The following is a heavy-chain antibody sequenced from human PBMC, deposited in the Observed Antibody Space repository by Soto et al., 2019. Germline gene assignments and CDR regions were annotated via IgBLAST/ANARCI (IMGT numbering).Heavy chain of an antibody. D-gene: IGHD3-16*01. V-gene: IGHV4-34*01. CDR2: INHSGST. CDR3: AGGALHAFDI. J-gene: IGHJ3*02. CDR1: GGSFSGYY. Sequence: SETLSLTCAVYGGSFSGYYWSWIRHPPGKGLEWIGEINHSGSTNYNPSLKSRVTISVDTSKNQFSLKLSSVTAADTAVYYCAGGALHAFDIWGQGTMVTVSS.